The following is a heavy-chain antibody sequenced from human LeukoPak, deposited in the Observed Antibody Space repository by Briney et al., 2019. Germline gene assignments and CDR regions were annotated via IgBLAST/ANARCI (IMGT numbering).Heavy chain of an antibody. D-gene: IGHD5-18*01. Sequence: PSETLSLTCAVYGGSFIGYYWSWIRQPPGQGLEWIGEINHIGSTNNNPSLKSRVTISVDTSKNQFSLKLSSVTAADTAVYYCARGRGYSYGRYYYYYMDVWGKGTTVTVSS. CDR2: INHIGST. V-gene: IGHV4-34*01. CDR3: ARGRGYSYGRYYYYYMDV. J-gene: IGHJ6*03. CDR1: GGSFIGYY.